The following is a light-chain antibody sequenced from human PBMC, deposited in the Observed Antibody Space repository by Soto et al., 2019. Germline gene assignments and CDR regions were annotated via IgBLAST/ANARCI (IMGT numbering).Light chain of an antibody. CDR3: QQRGTWPT. CDR2: DAS. V-gene: IGKV3-11*01. Sequence: EIVLTQSPVTLSLSPGERATLSFRASQSVSGYVAWYQQKPGQAPRLLIYDASSRANGIPARFTGSGSGTDFSLTISSLEPEDFAVYYCQQRGTWPTFGQGTKVDI. CDR1: QSVSGY. J-gene: IGKJ1*01.